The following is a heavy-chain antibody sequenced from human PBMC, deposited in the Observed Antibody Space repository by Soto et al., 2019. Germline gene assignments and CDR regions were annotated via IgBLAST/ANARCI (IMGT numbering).Heavy chain of an antibody. D-gene: IGHD2-21*02. CDR1: GGSISSGGYY. CDR3: ARGYGGNSAGGEYYFDY. CDR2: IYYSGST. J-gene: IGHJ4*02. V-gene: IGHV4-31*03. Sequence: SETLSLTCTVSGGSISSGGYYWSWIRQHPGKGLEWIGYIYYSGSTYYNPSLKSRVTISVDTSKNQFSLKLSSVTAADTAVYYCARGYGGNSAGGEYYFDYWGQGTLVTVSS.